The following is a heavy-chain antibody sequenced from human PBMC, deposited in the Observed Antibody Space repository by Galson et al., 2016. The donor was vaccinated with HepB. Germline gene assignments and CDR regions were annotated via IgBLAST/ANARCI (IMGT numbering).Heavy chain of an antibody. CDR2: IYPGDSET. V-gene: IGHV5-51*01. Sequence: QSGAEVKKPGESLKISCKTSGYSFSTYWIGWVLQMPGKGLEWMGIIYPGDSETRYSPSFQGQVTISADKSISTAYLQWSSLKASDTAMYYCARSLYSGFYLALFDYWGQGTLVTVSS. D-gene: IGHD1-26*01. J-gene: IGHJ4*02. CDR3: ARSLYSGFYLALFDY. CDR1: GYSFSTYW.